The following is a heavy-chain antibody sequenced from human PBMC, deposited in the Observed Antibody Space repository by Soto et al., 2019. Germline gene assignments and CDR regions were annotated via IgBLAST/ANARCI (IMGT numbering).Heavy chain of an antibody. Sequence: GGSLRLSCAASGFTFSDYYMSWIRQAPGKGLEWVSYISSSSSYTNYADSVKGRFTISRDNAKNSLYLQMNSLRAEDTAVYYCARGTHYDFWSGPFDYWGQGTLVTVSS. V-gene: IGHV3-11*06. CDR2: ISSSSSYT. J-gene: IGHJ4*02. CDR1: GFTFSDYY. D-gene: IGHD3-3*01. CDR3: ARGTHYDFWSGPFDY.